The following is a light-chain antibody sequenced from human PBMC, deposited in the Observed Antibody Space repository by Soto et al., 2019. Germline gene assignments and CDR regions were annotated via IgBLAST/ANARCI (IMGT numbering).Light chain of an antibody. CDR1: QNVLYSSNNKNY. CDR2: WAS. Sequence: DIVMTQSPDSLAVSLGERATINCKSSQNVLYSSNNKNYLAWYQQKPGQPPKLLIYWASTRESGVPDRFSGSGSGTDFTLTISSLQAEDVAVYYCQPYYSTPLTFGGGTKVEIK. CDR3: QPYYSTPLT. V-gene: IGKV4-1*01. J-gene: IGKJ4*01.